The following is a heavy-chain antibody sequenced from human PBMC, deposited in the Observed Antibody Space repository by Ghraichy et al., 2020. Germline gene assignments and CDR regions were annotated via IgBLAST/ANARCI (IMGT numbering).Heavy chain of an antibody. CDR1: GLTFSNFW. Sequence: GGSLRLSCAASGLTFSNFWMHWVRLSPGRGLVWVSRINGDGDDTAYADSVRGRFTISRDNARNTLYLQMNSLRAEDTGVYFCARDQLLIDVHTASSSYAMDVWGRGTTVFVSS. J-gene: IGHJ6*02. V-gene: IGHV3-74*01. CDR2: INGDGDDT. CDR3: ARDQLLIDVHTASSSYAMDV. D-gene: IGHD5-18*01.